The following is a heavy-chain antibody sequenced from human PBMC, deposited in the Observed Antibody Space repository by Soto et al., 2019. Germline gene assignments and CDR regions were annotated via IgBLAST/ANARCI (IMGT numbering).Heavy chain of an antibody. J-gene: IGHJ5*02. CDR3: VRVDYITGPTYPHFGA. CDR1: GGSMFGYQ. D-gene: IGHD4-4*01. CDR2: MFYSGGT. V-gene: IGHV4-59*01. Sequence: PSETLSLTCSVSGGSMFGYQWSWIRQPPGKGWEWIGYMFYSGGTSYNPSLKSRVSMFLDMSKNQFSLKLRSVIAADTAVYYCVRVDYITGPTYPHFGAWGQGILVTVSS.